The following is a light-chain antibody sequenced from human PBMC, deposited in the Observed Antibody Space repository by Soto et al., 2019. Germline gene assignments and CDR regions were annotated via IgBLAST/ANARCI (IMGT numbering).Light chain of an antibody. Sequence: EIVMTQSPATLSVSPVERATLSCWASQSVSRNIAWYQQKPGQAPRLLIYGASTRATGIPDRFSGSGSGTGFTLTIRGLQSEDFAIYYGQEYNNWPRRTVGQGNKVDIK. V-gene: IGKV3-15*01. CDR1: QSVSRN. CDR2: GAS. J-gene: IGKJ1*01. CDR3: QEYNNWPRRT.